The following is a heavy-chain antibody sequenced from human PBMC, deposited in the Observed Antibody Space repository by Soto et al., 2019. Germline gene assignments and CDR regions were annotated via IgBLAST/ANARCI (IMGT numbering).Heavy chain of an antibody. CDR1: GFTFTSSA. CDR2: IVVGSGNT. Sequence: SVKVSCKASGFTFTSSAMQWVRQARGQRLEWIGWIVVGSGNTNYAQKFQERVTITRDMSTSTAYMELSSLRSEDTAVYYCAAQPVLRFLEWFPDAFDIWGQGTMVTVSS. CDR3: AAQPVLRFLEWFPDAFDI. J-gene: IGHJ3*02. D-gene: IGHD3-3*01. V-gene: IGHV1-58*02.